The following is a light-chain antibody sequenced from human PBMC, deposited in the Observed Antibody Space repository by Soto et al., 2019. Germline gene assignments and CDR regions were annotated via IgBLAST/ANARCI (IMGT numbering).Light chain of an antibody. J-gene: IGKJ1*01. CDR2: KAS. CDR3: QHYNSYSEA. CDR1: QTISSW. Sequence: DIQKTQSPSTLSESVGDRVTITCRASQTISSWLAWYQQKPGKAPKLLIYKASTLKSGVPSRFSGSGSGTEFTLTISSLQPDGFATYYCQHYNSYSEAFGQGTKVDIK. V-gene: IGKV1-5*03.